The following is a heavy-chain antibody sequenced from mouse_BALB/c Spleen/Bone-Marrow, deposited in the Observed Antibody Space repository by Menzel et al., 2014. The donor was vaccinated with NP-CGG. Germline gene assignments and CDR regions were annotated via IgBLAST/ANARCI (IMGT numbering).Heavy chain of an antibody. J-gene: IGHJ2*01. CDR2: ITYDGSN. CDR3: ARRGYGNLDY. V-gene: IGHV3-6*02. Sequence: DVKLQESGPGLVKPSQSLSLTCSVTGYSITSGYYWNWIRQFPGNKLEWMGYITYDGSNNYNPSLKNRISITRDTSKNQFFLKLNSVTTEDTATYYCARRGYGNLDYWGQGTTLTASS. CDR1: GYSITSGYY. D-gene: IGHD2-10*02.